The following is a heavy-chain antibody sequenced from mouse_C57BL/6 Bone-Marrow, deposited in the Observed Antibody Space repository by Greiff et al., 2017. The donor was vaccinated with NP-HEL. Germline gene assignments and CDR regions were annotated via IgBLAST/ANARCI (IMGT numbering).Heavy chain of an antibody. D-gene: IGHD1-1*01. V-gene: IGHV5-6*02. CDR3: AGNDYSGSHFYY. CDR1: GFTFSSYG. CDR2: ISSGGSYT. Sequence: EVMLVESGGDLVKPGGSLKLSCAASGFTFSSYGMSWVRQTPDKRLEWVATISSGGSYTYYPDSVKGRFTISRDNAKNTLYLQMSSLKSDDTAMYYCAGNDYSGSHFYYWGQGTTLTVSS. J-gene: IGHJ2*01.